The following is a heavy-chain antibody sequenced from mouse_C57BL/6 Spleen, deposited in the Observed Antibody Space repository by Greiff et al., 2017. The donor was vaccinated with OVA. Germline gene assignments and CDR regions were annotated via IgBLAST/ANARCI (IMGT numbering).Heavy chain of an antibody. CDR3: ARYTVVSNGYFDV. CDR1: GYAFSSSW. D-gene: IGHD1-1*01. J-gene: IGHJ1*03. CDR2: IYPGDGDT. V-gene: IGHV1-82*01. Sequence: QVQLQQSGPELVKPGASVKISCKASGYAFSSSWMNWVKQRPGKGLEWIGRIYPGDGDTNYNGKFKGKATLTADKSSSTAYMQLSSLTSEDSAVYYCARYTVVSNGYFDVWGTGTTVTVSS.